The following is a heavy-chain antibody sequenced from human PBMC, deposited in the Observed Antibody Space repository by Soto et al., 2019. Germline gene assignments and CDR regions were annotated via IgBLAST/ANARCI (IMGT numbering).Heavy chain of an antibody. V-gene: IGHV1-46*01. CDR1: GYTFTSYY. J-gene: IGHJ6*02. CDR2: INPSGGST. CDR3: ARDANDSSGYYYTGWYYYGMDV. Sequence: ASVKVSCKASGYTFTSYYMHWVRQAPGQGLEWMGIINPSGGSTSYAQKFQGRVTMTRDTSTSTVYMELSSLRSEDTAVYYCARDANDSSGYYYTGWYYYGMDVWGQGTTVTVSS. D-gene: IGHD3-22*01.